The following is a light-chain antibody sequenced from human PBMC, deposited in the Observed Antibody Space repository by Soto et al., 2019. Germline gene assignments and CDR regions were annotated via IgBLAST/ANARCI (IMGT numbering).Light chain of an antibody. Sequence: DIQMTQSPSTLSASVGDRVSINCRASQSISSWLAWYQQKPGKAPKLLIYKASSLESGVPSRFSGSGSGTEFTLTISSLQPDDFATYYCQQYNSYSWTFGQGTKGDI. CDR3: QQYNSYSWT. J-gene: IGKJ1*01. CDR2: KAS. CDR1: QSISSW. V-gene: IGKV1-5*03.